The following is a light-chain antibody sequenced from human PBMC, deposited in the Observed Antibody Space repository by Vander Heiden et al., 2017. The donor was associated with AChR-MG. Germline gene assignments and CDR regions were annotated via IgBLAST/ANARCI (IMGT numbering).Light chain of an antibody. CDR3: QSADSSGTVV. J-gene: IGLJ3*02. CDR1: ALPKQY. CDR2: KDS. Sequence: SYELTQPPSVSVSPGQTARITCSGDALPKQYAYWYQQKPGHAPGLVIYKDSERPSGIPERVSGSSSGTNATFTISGVQAEDEADDYCQSADSSGTVVFGGGTRLTVL. V-gene: IGLV3-25*03.